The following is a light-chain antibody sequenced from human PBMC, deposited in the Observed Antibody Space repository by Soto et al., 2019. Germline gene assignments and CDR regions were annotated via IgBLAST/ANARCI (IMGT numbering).Light chain of an antibody. V-gene: IGKV3-11*01. Sequence: EIVLTQSPATLSLSPGERATLSCRASQTISSYVGWYQQKPGQAPRLLIYDASNRAAGIPARFSGSGSGTDFTLTISSLEPEDFAVYYCQQRSKWPLTFGGGTKVEIK. CDR3: QQRSKWPLT. J-gene: IGKJ4*01. CDR2: DAS. CDR1: QTISSY.